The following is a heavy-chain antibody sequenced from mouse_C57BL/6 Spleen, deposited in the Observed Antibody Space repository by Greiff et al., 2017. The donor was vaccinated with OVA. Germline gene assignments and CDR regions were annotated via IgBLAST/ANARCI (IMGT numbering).Heavy chain of an antibody. Sequence: EVMLVESGGGLVQPGGSLKLSCAASGFTFSDYGMAWVRQAPRKGPEWVAFISNLAYSIYYANTVTGRFTISRENAKNTLYLEMSSLRSEDTAMYYCARQPHYYAMDYWGQGTSVTVSS. CDR3: ARQPHYYAMDY. J-gene: IGHJ4*01. CDR1: GFTFSDYG. V-gene: IGHV5-15*04. CDR2: ISNLAYSI.